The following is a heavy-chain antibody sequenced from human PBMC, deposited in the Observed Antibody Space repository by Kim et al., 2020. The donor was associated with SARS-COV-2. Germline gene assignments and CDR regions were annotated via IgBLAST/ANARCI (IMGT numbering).Heavy chain of an antibody. CDR2: ISYDGSNK. J-gene: IGHJ6*01. CDR3: AKDQEWCSSTSCPEVYY. Sequence: GGSLRLSCAASGFTFSSYGMHWVRQAPGKGLEWVAVISYDGSNKYYADSVKGRFTISRDNSKNTLYLQMNSLRAEDTAVYYCAKDQEWCSSTSCPEVYY. V-gene: IGHV3-30*18. CDR1: GFTFSSYG. D-gene: IGHD2-2*01.